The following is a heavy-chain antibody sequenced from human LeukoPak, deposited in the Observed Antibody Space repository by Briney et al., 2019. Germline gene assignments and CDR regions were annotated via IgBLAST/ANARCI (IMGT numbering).Heavy chain of an antibody. CDR2: INHSGST. CDR3: ARGRYYGSGSYDY. Sequence: ASETLSLTCAVYGGSFSGYYWSWIRQPPGKGLEWIGEINHSGSTNYNPSLKSRVTISVDTSKNQFSLKLSSVTAADTAVYYCARGRYYGSGSYDYWGQGTLVTVSS. CDR1: GGSFSGYY. J-gene: IGHJ4*02. V-gene: IGHV4-34*01. D-gene: IGHD3-10*01.